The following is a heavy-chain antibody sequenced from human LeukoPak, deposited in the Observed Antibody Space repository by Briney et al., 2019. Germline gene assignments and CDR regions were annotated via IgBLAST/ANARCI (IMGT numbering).Heavy chain of an antibody. Sequence: GGSLRLSCAASGFSFSDYYMDWVRQAPGKGLEWVGRSRNKANRYTTEYAASVKGRFTISRDDSKNSLYLQMDSLKTEDTAVFYCARAGYCSGGSCYDAFHVWGRGTMVTVSS. J-gene: IGHJ3*01. CDR2: SRNKANRYTT. D-gene: IGHD2-15*01. CDR1: GFSFSDYY. CDR3: ARAGYCSGGSCYDAFHV. V-gene: IGHV3-72*01.